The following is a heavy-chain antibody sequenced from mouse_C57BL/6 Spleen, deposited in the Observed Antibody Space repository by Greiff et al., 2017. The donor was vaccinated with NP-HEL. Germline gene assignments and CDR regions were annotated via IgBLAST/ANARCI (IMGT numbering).Heavy chain of an antibody. V-gene: IGHV1-59*01. CDR2: IDPSDSYT. CDR3: ARVAAGTGDY. J-gene: IGHJ2*01. Sequence: VQLQQPGAELVRPGTSVKLSCKASGYTFTSYWMHWVKQRPGQGLEWIGVIDPSDSYTNYNQKFKGKATLTVDTSSSTAYMQLSSLTSEDSAVYYCARVAAGTGDYWGQGTTLTVSS. CDR1: GYTFTSYW. D-gene: IGHD4-1*01.